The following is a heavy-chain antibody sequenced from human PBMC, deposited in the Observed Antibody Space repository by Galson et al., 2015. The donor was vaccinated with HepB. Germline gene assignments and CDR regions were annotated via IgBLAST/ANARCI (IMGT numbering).Heavy chain of an antibody. CDR1: GDSISRGGYY. Sequence: LSLTCTVSGDSISRGGYYWGWIRQHPGKGLEWIGYIYYTGEKFYNPSLKSRVVISGDTSRNQFSLNLNSATAADTAVYYCARVKVGHSTPFEYWGQGILVTVSS. CDR3: ARVKVGHSTPFEY. D-gene: IGHD2-2*01. J-gene: IGHJ4*02. CDR2: IYYTGEK. V-gene: IGHV4-31*03.